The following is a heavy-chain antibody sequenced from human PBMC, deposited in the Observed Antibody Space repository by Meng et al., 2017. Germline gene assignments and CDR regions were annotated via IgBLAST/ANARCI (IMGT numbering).Heavy chain of an antibody. D-gene: IGHD3-22*01. CDR3: ARDPHYYDSRGEFDP. J-gene: IGHJ5*02. CDR2: IIPILGIA. CDR1: GGTFSSYT. Sequence: QVQVVQSGAEVKQPGASVKVSCKASGGTFSSYTISWVRQAPGQGLEWMGRIIPILGIANYAQKFQGRVTITADKSTSTAYMELSSLRSEDTAVYYCARDPHYYDSRGEFDPWGQGTLVTVSS. V-gene: IGHV1-69*08.